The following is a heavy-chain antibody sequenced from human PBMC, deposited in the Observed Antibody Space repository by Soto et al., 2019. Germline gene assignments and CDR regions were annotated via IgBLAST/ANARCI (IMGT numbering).Heavy chain of an antibody. CDR3: AHFIADRGYFDL. CDR1: GFSLSTSGVG. V-gene: IGHV2-5*02. Sequence: QITLKESGPTLVNPTQTLTLTCTFSGFSLSTSGVGVGGILQPPGKALEWLALIYWDVEKRYSPSLKSRLTITKDTSKNQVVLTMTNMDPVDTATYYCAHFIADRGYFDLWGRGTLVTVSS. J-gene: IGHJ2*01. D-gene: IGHD6-13*01. CDR2: IYWDVEK.